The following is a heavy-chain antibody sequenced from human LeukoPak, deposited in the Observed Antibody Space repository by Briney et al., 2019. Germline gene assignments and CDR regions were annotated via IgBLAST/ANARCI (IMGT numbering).Heavy chain of an antibody. CDR3: ARDMPLDYYDSSGYSAFDI. V-gene: IGHV3-21*01. CDR1: GFTFSSYS. J-gene: IGHJ3*02. CDR2: ISSSSSYI. D-gene: IGHD3-22*01. Sequence: PGGSLRLSCAASGFTFSSYSMNWVRQAPGKGREWVSSISSSSSYIYYADSVKGRFTISRDNAKNSLYLQMNSLRAEDTAVYYCARDMPLDYYDSSGYSAFDIWGQGTMVTVSS.